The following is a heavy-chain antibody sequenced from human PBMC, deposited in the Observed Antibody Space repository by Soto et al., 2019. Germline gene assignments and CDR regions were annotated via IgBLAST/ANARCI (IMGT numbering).Heavy chain of an antibody. J-gene: IGHJ4*02. Sequence: QVQLVQSGAEVKKPGASVKVSCKASGYTFTSYYMHWVRQAPGQELEWMGIINPSGGSTSYAQKFQGRVTMTRDTSTSTVYMELSSLRSEDTAVYYCARYGYSYGSFDYWGQGTLVTVSS. CDR3: ARYGYSYGSFDY. CDR2: INPSGGST. V-gene: IGHV1-46*01. CDR1: GYTFTSYY. D-gene: IGHD5-18*01.